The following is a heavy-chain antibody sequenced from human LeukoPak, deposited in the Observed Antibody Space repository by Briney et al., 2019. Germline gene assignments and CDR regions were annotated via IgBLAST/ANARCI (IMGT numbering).Heavy chain of an antibody. V-gene: IGHV4-39*01. D-gene: IGHD3-9*01. CDR2: IYYSGST. CDR3: ARHGVTTTGYYWD. CDR1: GGSIGNTTFY. J-gene: IGHJ4*02. Sequence: SETLSLTCTVSGGSIGNTTFYWGWIRQPPGKGLEWIGTIYYSGSTYYNPSLKSRVTISIDTSKNQFSLTLSSVTATDTAVYYCARHGVTTTGYYWDWGQGALVTLSS.